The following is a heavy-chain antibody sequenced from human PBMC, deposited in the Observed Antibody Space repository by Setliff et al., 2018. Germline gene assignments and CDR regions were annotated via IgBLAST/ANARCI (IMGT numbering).Heavy chain of an antibody. V-gene: IGHV3-7*03. Sequence: SLRLSCAASGFTFSSYWMTWVRQAPGQGLEWVANIKQDGSEKYYVDSVEGRFTISRGNAKNSVDLQMNSLRAEDTAVYYCARDRISVDAFDIWGQGTMVTVSS. CDR2: IKQDGSEK. D-gene: IGHD2-8*01. J-gene: IGHJ3*02. CDR3: ARDRISVDAFDI. CDR1: GFTFSSYW.